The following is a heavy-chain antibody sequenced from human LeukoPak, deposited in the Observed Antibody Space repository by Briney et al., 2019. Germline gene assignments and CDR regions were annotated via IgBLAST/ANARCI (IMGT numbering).Heavy chain of an antibody. CDR1: GGTFSSYA. Sequence: SVKVSCKASGGTFSSYAISWVRLAPGQGLEWMGGIVPIFGTANYAQKFQGRVTTTRDESTSTAYSELSSLRSEDTAVYYRARAPYSSGGSTNYYFYYYIDVWGKGTTVTVSS. V-gene: IGHV1-69*01. D-gene: IGHD6-19*01. CDR3: ARAPYSSGGSTNYYFYYYIDV. J-gene: IGHJ6*03. CDR2: IVPIFGTA.